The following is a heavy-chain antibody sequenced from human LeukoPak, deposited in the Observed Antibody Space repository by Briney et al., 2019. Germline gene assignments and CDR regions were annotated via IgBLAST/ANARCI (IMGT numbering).Heavy chain of an antibody. V-gene: IGHV4-39*02. CDR3: AREDYGDYSYYYYYGMDV. D-gene: IGHD4-17*01. J-gene: IGHJ6*02. CDR1: GGSISSSSYY. Sequence: KPSETLSPTCTVSGGSISSSSYYWGWIRQPPGKGLEWIGSIYYSGSTYYNPSLKSRVTISVDTSKNQFSLKLSSVTAADTAVYYCAREDYGDYSYYYYYGMDVWGQGTTVTVSS. CDR2: IYYSGST.